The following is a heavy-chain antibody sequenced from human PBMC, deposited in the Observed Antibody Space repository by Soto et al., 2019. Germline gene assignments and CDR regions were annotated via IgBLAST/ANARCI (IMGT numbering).Heavy chain of an antibody. V-gene: IGHV3-15*01. D-gene: IGHD6-13*01. Sequence: GSLRLPCAASGFTFSNAWMSWVRQAAGKGLEWVGLIKSKTDGGTTDYAAPVKGRFTISRDDSKNTLYLQMNSLKTEETAVYYCTTDPSSSWSPWSDNYYYYYGMDVWGQGTTVTVYS. CDR3: TTDPSSSWSPWSDNYYYYYGMDV. CDR1: GFTFSNAW. CDR2: IKSKTDGGTT. J-gene: IGHJ6*02.